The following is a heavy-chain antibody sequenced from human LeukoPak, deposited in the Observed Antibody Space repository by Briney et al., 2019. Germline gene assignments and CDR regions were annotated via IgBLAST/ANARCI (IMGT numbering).Heavy chain of an antibody. J-gene: IGHJ4*02. CDR1: GFIFSSYA. CDR2: ISRDGSNK. Sequence: GGSLRLSCAASGFIFSSYAMHWVRQAPGRGLEWVAIISRDGSNKYYADSVKGRFTISRDNSKNTLYLQMNSLRAEDTAVYYCVREYSSGYYRTFDYWGQGTLVIVSS. D-gene: IGHD3-22*01. CDR3: VREYSSGYYRTFDY. V-gene: IGHV3-30-3*01.